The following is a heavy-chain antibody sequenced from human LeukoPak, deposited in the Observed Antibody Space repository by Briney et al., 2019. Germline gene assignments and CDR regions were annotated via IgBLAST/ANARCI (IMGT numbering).Heavy chain of an antibody. CDR3: AKGRDIVVVPAAILFDY. J-gene: IGHJ4*02. CDR1: GFTFSSSG. D-gene: IGHD2-2*02. V-gene: IGHV3-30*02. CDR2: IRIDGNNK. Sequence: GGSLRLSCAASGFTFSSSGMHWVRQAPGKGLEWVAFIRIDGNNKYYADSVKGRFTISRDNSKNTLYLQMNSLRTEDTAVYYCAKGRDIVVVPAAILFDYWGQGTLVTVSS.